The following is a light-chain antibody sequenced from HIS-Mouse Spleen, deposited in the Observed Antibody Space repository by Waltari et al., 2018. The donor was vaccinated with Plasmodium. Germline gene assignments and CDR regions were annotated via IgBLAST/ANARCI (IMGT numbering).Light chain of an antibody. CDR2: LNSDGSH. J-gene: IGLJ3*02. V-gene: IGLV4-69*01. CDR3: QTWGTGMV. CDR1: SGHSRYA. Sequence: QLVLTQSPSASASLGASVKLTCTLSSGHSRYAIAWHHQQPEKGPRYLMKLNSDGSHSKGDGIPDRFSGSSSGAERYLTISSLQSEDEADYYCQTWGTGMVFGGGTKLTVL.